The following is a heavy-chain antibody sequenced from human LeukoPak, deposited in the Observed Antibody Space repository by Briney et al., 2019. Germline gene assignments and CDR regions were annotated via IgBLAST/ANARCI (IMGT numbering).Heavy chain of an antibody. CDR1: GGTFSSYA. D-gene: IGHD3-3*01. V-gene: IGHV1-69*13. CDR2: IIPIFGTA. CDR3: ARPRFLTLHYFDY. Sequence: SVKVSCKASGGTFSSYAISWVRQAPGQGLEWMGGIIPIFGTANYAQKFQGRVTITADESTSTAYTELSSLRSEDTAVYYCARPRFLTLHYFDYWGQGTLVTVSS. J-gene: IGHJ4*02.